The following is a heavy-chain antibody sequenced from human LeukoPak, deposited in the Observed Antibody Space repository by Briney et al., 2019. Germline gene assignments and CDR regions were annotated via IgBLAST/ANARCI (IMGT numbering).Heavy chain of an antibody. V-gene: IGHV4-38-2*02. CDR2: IYHSGST. CDR1: GVSISSYY. J-gene: IGHJ5*02. D-gene: IGHD3-3*01. Sequence: SETLSLTCTVSGVSISSYYWGWIRQPPGKGLEWIGSIYHSGSTYHNPSLKSRVTISVDTSKNQFSLKLSSATAADTAVYYCARPIWSGSLRGRGPFDPWGQGTLVTVSS. CDR3: ARPIWSGSLRGRGPFDP.